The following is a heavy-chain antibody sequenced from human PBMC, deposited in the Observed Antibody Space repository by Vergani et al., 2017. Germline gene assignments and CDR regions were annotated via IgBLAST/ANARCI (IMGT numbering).Heavy chain of an antibody. J-gene: IGHJ4*02. V-gene: IGHV1-3*04. Sequence: QVQLVQSGAEVKKPGASVKVSCKASGYTFTSYAMHCVRQAPGQRLEWMGWINTGNGNTKYSQKFQGRVTITRDKSASPAYMELSSLRSEDTAVYYCARVGYYDILTGYFAYFDYWGQGTLVTVSS. CDR1: GYTFTSYA. CDR3: ARVGYYDILTGYFAYFDY. CDR2: INTGNGNT. D-gene: IGHD3-9*01.